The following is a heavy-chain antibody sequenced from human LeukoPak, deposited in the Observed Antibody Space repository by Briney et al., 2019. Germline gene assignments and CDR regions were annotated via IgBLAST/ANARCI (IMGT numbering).Heavy chain of an antibody. CDR2: VSHSGRT. D-gene: IGHD2-2*01. Sequence: SETLSLTCTFSGGSISTYYWNWIRQPPGKGLEWIGYVSHSGRTNYTPSLKSRLSISVDTSKNQFSLKLSSVTAADTAVYYCARGPWVGSTSPEDWFDPWGQGTLVTVSS. CDR3: ARGPWVGSTSPEDWFDP. CDR1: GGSISTYY. V-gene: IGHV4-59*12. J-gene: IGHJ5*02.